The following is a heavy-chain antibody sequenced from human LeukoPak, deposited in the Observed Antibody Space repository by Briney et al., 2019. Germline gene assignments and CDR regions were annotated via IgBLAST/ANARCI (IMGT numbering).Heavy chain of an antibody. CDR1: GYSFTNYW. CDR2: IYPSDSDT. Sequence: HGESLKISCKGSGYSFTNYWIGWVRQMPGKGLEWMGIIYPSDSDTRYSPSFQGQVTISADKSIRTAYLQWSSLKASDTAMYYGARTNSVSLLFLDYWGQGTLVTVSS. CDR3: ARTNSVSLLFLDY. D-gene: IGHD1-26*01. J-gene: IGHJ4*02. V-gene: IGHV5-51*01.